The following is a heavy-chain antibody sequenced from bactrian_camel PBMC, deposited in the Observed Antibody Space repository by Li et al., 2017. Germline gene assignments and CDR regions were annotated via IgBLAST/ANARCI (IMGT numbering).Heavy chain of an antibody. J-gene: IGHJ4*01. Sequence: HVQLVESGGGLVQPGESLRLSCTASALTLDDFALGWFRQVPGKERELVSTIISDGSTYYADSVKGRFTISRDNAKNTLYLQMDTLKTEDTAVYYCAACATSTSFSYWGQGTQVTVS. D-gene: IGHD2*01. V-gene: IGHV3S61*01. CDR3: AACATSTSFSY. CDR1: ALTLDDFA. CDR2: TIISDGST.